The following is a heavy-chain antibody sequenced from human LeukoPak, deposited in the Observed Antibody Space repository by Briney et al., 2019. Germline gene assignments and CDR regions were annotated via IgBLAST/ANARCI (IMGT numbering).Heavy chain of an antibody. CDR1: GFTFSSYG. D-gene: IGHD2-21*02. CDR2: IWYDGSNK. J-gene: IGHJ3*02. CDR3: ATSYDGYRSIHAFDI. V-gene: IGHV3-33*01. Sequence: GGSLRLSCAASGFTFSSYGMHWVRQAPGKGLEWVAVIWYDGSNKYYADSVKGRFTISRDNSKNTLYLQMNSLRAEDTAVYYCATSYDGYRSIHAFDIWGQGTMVTVSS.